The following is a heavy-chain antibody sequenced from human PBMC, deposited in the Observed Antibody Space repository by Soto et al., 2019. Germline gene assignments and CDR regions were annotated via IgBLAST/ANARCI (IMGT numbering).Heavy chain of an antibody. J-gene: IGHJ4*02. CDR3: ARDGGYCSGGSCDYFDY. CDR1: GFTFSSYA. Sequence: EVQLLESGGGLVQPGGSLRISCAASGFTFSSYAMSWVRQAPGKGLEWVSGISASGGRTYYADSVKGRFTISRDNSKNSLYLQMNSLRAEDTAVYYCARDGGYCSGGSCDYFDYWGQGTLVTVSS. CDR2: ISASGGRT. D-gene: IGHD2-15*01. V-gene: IGHV3-23*01.